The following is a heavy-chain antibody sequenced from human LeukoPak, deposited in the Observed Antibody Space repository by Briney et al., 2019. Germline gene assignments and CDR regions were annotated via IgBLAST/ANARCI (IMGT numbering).Heavy chain of an antibody. CDR3: ARDFRFLDDY. V-gene: IGHV3-7*01. J-gene: IGHJ4*02. CDR2: IKQDGSEK. CDR1: GFTFSTYW. Sequence: GGSLRLSCAASGFTFSTYWMTWVRQAPGKGLEWVANIKQDGSEKYYVDSVKGRFTISRDNAKNSLYLQVNSLRAEDTAVYYCARDFRFLDDYWGQGTLVTVSS. D-gene: IGHD3-3*01.